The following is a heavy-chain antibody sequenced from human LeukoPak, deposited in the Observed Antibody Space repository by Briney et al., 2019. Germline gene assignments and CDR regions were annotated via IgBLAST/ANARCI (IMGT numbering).Heavy chain of an antibody. D-gene: IGHD5-24*01. V-gene: IGHV3-53*01. J-gene: IGHJ4*02. Sequence: LGGSLRLSCAASGFTASSNYMSWVRQAQGKGLEWVSVIYRGGSTYYADSVKGRFTISRDSSKNTLYLQMNSLRAEDTAVYYCARDYAGYNYWDYWGQGTLVTVSS. CDR1: GFTASSNY. CDR2: IYRGGST. CDR3: ARDYAGYNYWDY.